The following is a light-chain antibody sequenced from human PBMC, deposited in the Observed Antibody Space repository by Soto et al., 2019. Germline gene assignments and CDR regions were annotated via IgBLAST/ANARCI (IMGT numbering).Light chain of an antibody. CDR1: QSVNSNY. CDR2: GAS. Sequence: DIVLTQSPGTLSLCPVERATLFCRASQSVNSNYLAWYQQNPGQAARLVISGASIRANGIKDRYSGAGSETGFTLTINTMQPEDFAVYYCQEYGSSPHTLVGGNKVDIK. J-gene: IGKJ4*01. V-gene: IGKV3-20*01. CDR3: QEYGSSPHT.